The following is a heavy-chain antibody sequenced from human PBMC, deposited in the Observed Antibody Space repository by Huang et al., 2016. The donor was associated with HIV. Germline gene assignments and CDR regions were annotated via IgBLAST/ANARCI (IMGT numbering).Heavy chain of an antibody. V-gene: IGHV3-30-3*01. CDR3: TREYTVAGAFDL. J-gene: IGHJ3*01. Sequence: QVQLVESGGGVVQPGRYLRLSCAASGFSFANYAMDWVRQEQGKGLEWVTFISNDGSSIYYAESVKGRFTISRDNFKNARYLQMNRLRGDDTAVYYCTREYTVAGAFDLWGQGTMVTVSS. CDR1: GFSFANYA. D-gene: IGHD5-12*01. CDR2: ISNDGSSI.